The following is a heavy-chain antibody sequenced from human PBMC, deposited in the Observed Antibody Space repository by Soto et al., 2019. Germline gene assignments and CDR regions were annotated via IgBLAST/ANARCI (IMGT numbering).Heavy chain of an antibody. D-gene: IGHD3-3*01. J-gene: IGHJ4*02. CDR1: GGSISGGDYY. CDR3: ARRPTGWSGYYFFDY. Sequence: SETLSLTCTVSGGSISGGDYYWSWIRHPPGKGLEWIGYIYYSGSTYYNPSLKSRVTISVDTSKNQFSLKLSSVTAADTAVYYCARRPTGWSGYYFFDYWGQGTLVTVSS. CDR2: IYYSGST. V-gene: IGHV4-30-4*01.